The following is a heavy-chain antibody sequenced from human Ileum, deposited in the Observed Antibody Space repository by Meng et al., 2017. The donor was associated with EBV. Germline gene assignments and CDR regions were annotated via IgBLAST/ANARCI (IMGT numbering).Heavy chain of an antibody. D-gene: IGHD2-8*01. J-gene: IGHJ5*02. CDR2: IYYNTNT. Sequence: RQASGPALVKPSGTLSLTCAVSGESIISNYWWSWVRQPPGKGLEWIGEIYYNTNTNYNPSLKGRVTMSVDTSQNQFSLTLSSVTAADTAVYFCARKFSVVGSTDGWFDPWGQGTLVTVSS. CDR3: ARKFSVVGSTDGWFDP. CDR1: GESIISNYW. V-gene: IGHV4-4*02.